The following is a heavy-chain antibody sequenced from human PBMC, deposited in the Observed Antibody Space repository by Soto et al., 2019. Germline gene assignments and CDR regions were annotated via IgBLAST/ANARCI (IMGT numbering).Heavy chain of an antibody. V-gene: IGHV1-69*01. D-gene: IGHD3-22*01. CDR2: IIPIFGTA. CDR3: ARGYYYDSSGYYDPIYWYFDL. Sequence: QVQLVQSGAEVKKPGSSVKVSCKASGGTFSSYAISWVRQAPGQGLEWRGGIIPIFGTANYAQKFQGRVTITADESTSTAYMELSSLRSEDTAVYYCARGYYYDSSGYYDPIYWYFDLWGRGTLVTVSS. CDR1: GGTFSSYA. J-gene: IGHJ2*01.